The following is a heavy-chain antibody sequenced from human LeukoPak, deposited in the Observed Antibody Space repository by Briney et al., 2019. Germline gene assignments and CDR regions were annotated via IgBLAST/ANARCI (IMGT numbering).Heavy chain of an antibody. V-gene: IGHV1-58*01. CDR2: IFVGSGNT. CDR3: AATRPGYCSSTSWRGGGSYYYYGMDV. CDR1: GFTFTSSA. Sequence: SVKVSCKASGFTFTSSAVQWVRQARGQRLEWIGWIFVGSGNTNYAQTFQERVTITRDISTSTAYMELSSLRSEDTAVYYCAATRPGYCSSTSWRGGGSYYYYGMDVWGKGTTVTVSS. J-gene: IGHJ6*04. D-gene: IGHD2-2*01.